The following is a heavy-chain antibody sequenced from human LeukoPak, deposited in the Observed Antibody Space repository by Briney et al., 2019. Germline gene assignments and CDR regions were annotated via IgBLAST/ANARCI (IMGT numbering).Heavy chain of an antibody. V-gene: IGHV3-66*01. J-gene: IGHJ3*02. D-gene: IGHD3-22*01. Sequence: GGSLRLSCAASGFTVSSNYMSWVRQAPGKGLEWVSVIYSGGSTYYADSVKGRFIISRDNSKNTLYLQMNSLRAEDTAVYYCARDYNYYDSSGYFSNVHAFDIWGQGTTVTVSS. CDR3: ARDYNYYDSSGYFSNVHAFDI. CDR2: IYSGGST. CDR1: GFTVSSNY.